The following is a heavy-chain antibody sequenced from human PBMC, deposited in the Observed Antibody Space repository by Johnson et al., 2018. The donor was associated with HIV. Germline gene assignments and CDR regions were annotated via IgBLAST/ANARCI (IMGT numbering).Heavy chain of an antibody. D-gene: IGHD6-25*01. Sequence: VQLVESGGGVVQPGRSLRLSCAASGFSFSRYVMHWVRQAPGKGLEWVAVISYDGSNEYYADSVKGRFTISRDNSKNTVYLEMNSLRAEDTAVYYCAKGGIDAFDIWGQGTMVTVSS. CDR2: ISYDGSNE. CDR3: AKGGIDAFDI. V-gene: IGHV3-30*18. J-gene: IGHJ3*02. CDR1: GFSFSRYV.